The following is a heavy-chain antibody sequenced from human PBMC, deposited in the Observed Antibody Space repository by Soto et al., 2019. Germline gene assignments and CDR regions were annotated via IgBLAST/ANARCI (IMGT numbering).Heavy chain of an antibody. CDR1: GYTFTGYY. V-gene: IGHV1-2*02. CDR3: ARGPSGYDSPLFDY. D-gene: IGHD5-12*01. CDR2: INPNSGGT. J-gene: IGHJ4*02. Sequence: ASVKVSCKASGYTFTGYYMHWVRQAPGRGLEWMGWINPNSGGTNYAQKFQGRVTMTRDTSISTAYMELSRLRSDDTAVYYCARGPSGYDSPLFDYWGQGTLVTVSS.